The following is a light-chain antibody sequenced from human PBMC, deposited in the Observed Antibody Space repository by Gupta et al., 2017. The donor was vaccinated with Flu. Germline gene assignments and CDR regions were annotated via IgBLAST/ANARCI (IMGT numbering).Light chain of an antibody. CDR3: QQYETWPPIT. J-gene: IGKJ5*01. V-gene: IGKV3-15*01. Sequence: EIVMTQSPATLSVSPGERATLSCRASQSVGFSVAWYQQKPGQAPGLLIYRASIRATDVPARFSGSGSGTEFTLTISSLQSEDFAVYYCQQYETWPPITFGQGTRVEIK. CDR2: RAS. CDR1: QSVGFS.